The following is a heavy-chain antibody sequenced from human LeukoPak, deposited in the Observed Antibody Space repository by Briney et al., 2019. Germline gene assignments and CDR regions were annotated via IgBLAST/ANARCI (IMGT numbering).Heavy chain of an antibody. CDR1: GFTFSSYA. V-gene: IGHV3-23*01. Sequence: GGSLRLSCAASGFTFSSYAMSWVRQAPGKGLEWVSAISGSGGSTYYADSVKGRFTISRDNSKSTLYLQMNSLRAEDTAVYYCAKLLNTFGVGPNYFDYWGQGTLVTVSS. D-gene: IGHD3-3*01. J-gene: IGHJ4*02. CDR3: AKLLNTFGVGPNYFDY. CDR2: ISGSGGST.